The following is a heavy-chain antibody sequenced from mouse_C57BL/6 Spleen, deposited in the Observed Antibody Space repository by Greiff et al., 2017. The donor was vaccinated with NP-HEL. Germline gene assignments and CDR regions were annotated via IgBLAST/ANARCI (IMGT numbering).Heavy chain of an antibody. CDR2: IDPSDSYT. J-gene: IGHJ3*01. D-gene: IGHD4-1*01. Sequence: VQLQQPGAELVRPGTSVKLSCKASGYTFTSYWMHWVKQRPGQGLEWIGVIDPSDSYTNYNQKFKGKATLTVDTSSSTAYMQLSSLTSEDSAVYYCASGTGTRRFAYWGQGTLVTVSA. CDR3: ASGTGTRRFAY. V-gene: IGHV1-59*01. CDR1: GYTFTSYW.